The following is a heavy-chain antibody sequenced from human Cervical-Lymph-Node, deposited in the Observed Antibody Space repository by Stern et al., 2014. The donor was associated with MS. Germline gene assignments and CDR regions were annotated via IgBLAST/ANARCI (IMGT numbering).Heavy chain of an antibody. J-gene: IGHJ4*02. D-gene: IGHD3-22*01. CDR3: GRYDSSGYYAFFDY. V-gene: IGHV3-23*04. CDR2: ISGSGGSVVTT. Sequence: EVQLEESGGGLVQPGGSLSLSCAASGFTFSSYALSWVRQAPGKGLEWVSAISGSGGSVVTTYYADSVKGRFNISRDNPKNTLFLQMNSLRAEDTAVYYCGRYDSSGYYAFFDYWGQGTLVTVSS. CDR1: GFTFSSYA.